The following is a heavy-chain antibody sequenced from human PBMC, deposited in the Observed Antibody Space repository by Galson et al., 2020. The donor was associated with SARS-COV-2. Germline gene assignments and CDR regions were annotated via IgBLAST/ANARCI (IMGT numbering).Heavy chain of an antibody. D-gene: IGHD3-9*01. CDR2: SDHTGST. Sequence: SQTLSLTCAVYGGSFSGYHWSWIRQSPGKGLEWIGESDHTGSTNDNPSLRSRISISVDTSQNQFSLKLRSVTVADTAVYYCARAKRSRVFFDWLEYGMGVGGQVTMVTVSS. J-gene: IGHJ6*02. CDR1: GGSFSGYH. V-gene: IGHV4-34*01. CDR3: ARAKRSRVFFDWLEYGMGV.